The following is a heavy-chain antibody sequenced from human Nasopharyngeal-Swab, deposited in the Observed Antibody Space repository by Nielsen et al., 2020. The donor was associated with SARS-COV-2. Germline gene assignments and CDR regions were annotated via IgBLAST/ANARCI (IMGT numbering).Heavy chain of an antibody. CDR3: ARDLGSYFDY. CDR1: GFTFSSYG. D-gene: IGHD1-26*01. CDR2: ISYDGSNK. J-gene: IGHJ4*02. Sequence: GESLKISCAASGFTFSSYGMHWVRQAPGKGLEWVAVISYDGSNKYYADSVKGRFTISRDNSKNTLYLQMNSLRAEDTAVYYCARDLGSYFDYWGQGTLVTVSS. V-gene: IGHV3-30*03.